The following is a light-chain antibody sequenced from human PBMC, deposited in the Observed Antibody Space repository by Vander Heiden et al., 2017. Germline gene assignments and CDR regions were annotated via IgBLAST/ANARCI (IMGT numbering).Light chain of an antibody. V-gene: IGKV1-33*01. Sequence: DIQMTQSPSSLSASVGDRVTITCQASQDINIFLNWYQQKPGKAPELLMYDASNLEIGVPSRFSGSGSGTDFTFTINSLQPEDGATYYCRHYDNLPFTFGQGTKVDIK. CDR3: RHYDNLPFT. J-gene: IGKJ2*01. CDR2: DAS. CDR1: QDINIF.